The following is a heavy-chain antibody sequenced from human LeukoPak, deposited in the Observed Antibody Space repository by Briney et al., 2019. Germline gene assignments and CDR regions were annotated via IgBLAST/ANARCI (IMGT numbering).Heavy chain of an antibody. V-gene: IGHV4-59*08. CDR2: IYYTGKN. Sequence: SETLSLTCAVSGGSINSHYWGWIRQPPGKGLQWIGDIYYTGKNNYNPSLKSRVTISLDTSKDHLSLNLTSVLAADTAIYYCVRRDTGWNYFDYWGQGILATVPS. CDR3: VRRDTGWNYFDY. CDR1: GGSINSHY. D-gene: IGHD6-19*01. J-gene: IGHJ4*02.